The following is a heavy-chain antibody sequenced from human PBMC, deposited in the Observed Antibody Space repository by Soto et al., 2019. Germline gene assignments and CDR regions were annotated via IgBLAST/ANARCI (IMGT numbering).Heavy chain of an antibody. CDR1: GGSISSYY. D-gene: IGHD3-10*01. CDR3: ARVRSLWFGEPTYYFDY. Sequence: SETLSLTCTVSGGSISSYYWSWIRQPPGKGLEWIGYIYYSGSTNYNPSLKSRVTISVDTSKNQFSLKLSSVTAADTAVYYCARVRSLWFGEPTYYFDYWGQGTLVTVSS. V-gene: IGHV4-59*08. J-gene: IGHJ4*02. CDR2: IYYSGST.